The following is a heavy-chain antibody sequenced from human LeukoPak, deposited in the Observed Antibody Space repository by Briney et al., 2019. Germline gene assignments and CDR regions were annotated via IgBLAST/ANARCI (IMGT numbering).Heavy chain of an antibody. CDR1: GHRFTNHW. CDR3: ARHYYGSGSYYKTYYYYGMDV. CDR2: IYPGDSDT. D-gene: IGHD3-10*01. J-gene: IGHJ6*02. V-gene: IGHV5-51*01. Sequence: GESLKISCEVSGHRFTNHWIGWVRQMPGKGLEWMGIIYPGDSDTRYSPSFQGQVTISADKSISTAYLQWSSLKASDTAMYYCARHYYGSGSYYKTYYYYGMDVWGQGTTVTVSS.